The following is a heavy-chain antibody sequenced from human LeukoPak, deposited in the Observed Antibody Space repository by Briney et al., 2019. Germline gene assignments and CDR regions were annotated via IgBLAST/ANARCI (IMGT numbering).Heavy chain of an antibody. CDR1: GGSISNYY. Sequence: SETLSLTCTVSGGSISNYYWSWIRQPAGKGLEWIGEINHSGSTNYNPSLKSRVTISVDTSKNQFSLKLSSVTAADTAVYYCARLRSYGSGSYAGSYWGQGTLVTVSS. J-gene: IGHJ4*02. CDR3: ARLRSYGSGSYAGSY. V-gene: IGHV4-34*01. D-gene: IGHD3-10*01. CDR2: INHSGST.